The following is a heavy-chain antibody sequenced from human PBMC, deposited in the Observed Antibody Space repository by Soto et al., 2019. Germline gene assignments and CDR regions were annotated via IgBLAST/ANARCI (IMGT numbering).Heavy chain of an antibody. CDR2: IYYSGST. CDR3: ARHDCSSTSCPDWFDP. D-gene: IGHD2-2*01. Sequence: SETLSLTCTVSGGSISSSSYYWGWIRQPPGKGLEWIGSIYYSGSTYYNPSLKGRVTISVDTSKNQFSLKLSSVTAADTAVYYCARHDCSSTSCPDWFDPWGQGTLVNVSS. CDR1: GGSISSSSYY. J-gene: IGHJ5*02. V-gene: IGHV4-39*01.